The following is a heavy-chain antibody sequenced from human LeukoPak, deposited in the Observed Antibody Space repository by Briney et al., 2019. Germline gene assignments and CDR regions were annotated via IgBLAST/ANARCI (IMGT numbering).Heavy chain of an antibody. CDR3: ARGHSSGWRISTRPLHY. Sequence: GGSLRLSCAASGFTFTKAWMSWVRQAPGKGLEWVANIKQDGTEKYFVDSVKGRFTISRDNAKNSLYLQMNSLRAEDTAVYYCARGHSSGWRISTRPLHYWGQGTLVTVSS. J-gene: IGHJ4*02. CDR1: GFTFTKAW. CDR2: IKQDGTEK. V-gene: IGHV3-7*01. D-gene: IGHD6-19*01.